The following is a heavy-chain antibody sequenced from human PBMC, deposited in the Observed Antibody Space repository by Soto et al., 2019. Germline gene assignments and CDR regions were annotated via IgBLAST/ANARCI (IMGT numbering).Heavy chain of an antibody. CDR2: IGVGGDT. D-gene: IGHD1-1*01. J-gene: IGHJ4*02. V-gene: IGHV3-13*01. CDR3: ARAVEVDPIDY. Sequence: EGQLVESGGGLVQPGGSLRLSCAGSGFTFSNYDMSWVRQTTGKRLEWVSTIGVGGDTYYADSVKGRFTVFRENAKNSLYLQMNSLRVGDTAVYYCARAVEVDPIDYWGQGTLVTVSS. CDR1: GFTFSNYD.